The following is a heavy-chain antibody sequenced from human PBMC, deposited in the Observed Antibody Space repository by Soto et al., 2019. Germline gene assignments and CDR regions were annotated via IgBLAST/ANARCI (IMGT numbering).Heavy chain of an antibody. V-gene: IGHV1-18*01. Sequence: ASVKVSCKASGYTFISYGISWVRQAPGQGLEWMGWISAYNGNTNYAQKLQGRVTMTTDTSTSTAYTELRSLRSDDTAVYYCARVLRKMVRGVFAQPKTDMELGWLDPWG. J-gene: IGHJ5*02. CDR1: GYTFISYG. D-gene: IGHD3-10*01. CDR3: ARVLRKMVRGVFAQPKTDMELGWLDP. CDR2: ISAYNGNT.